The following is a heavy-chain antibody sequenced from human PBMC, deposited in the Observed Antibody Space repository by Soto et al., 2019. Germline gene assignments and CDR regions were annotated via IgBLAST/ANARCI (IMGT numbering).Heavy chain of an antibody. CDR3: ARAKPSTTVTTPNWFDP. V-gene: IGHV4-30-2*01. CDR1: DGYISSGGYS. J-gene: IGHJ5*02. Sequence: SETLSLTYAVSDGYISSGGYSWSWIRQPPGKGLEWIGYIYHSGSACYTPSLKSRVTISVDRSKNQFSLKLSSVTAADTAVYYCARAKPSTTVTTPNWFDPWGQGTLVTVSS. D-gene: IGHD4-17*01. CDR2: IYHSGSA.